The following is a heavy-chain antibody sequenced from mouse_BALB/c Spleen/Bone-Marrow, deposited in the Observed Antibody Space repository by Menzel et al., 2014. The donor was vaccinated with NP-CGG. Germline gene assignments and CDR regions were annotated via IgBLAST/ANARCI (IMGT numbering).Heavy chain of an antibody. CDR1: GYTFTSYV. J-gene: IGHJ3*01. CDR2: INPYNDGT. Sequence: EVQRVESGPELVKPGASVKMSCKASGYTFTSYVMHWVKQKPGQGLEWIGYINPYNDGTKYNEKFKGKAFELTSDKSSSTAYMELSSLTSEDSAVYYCASPYYRYDGFAYWGQGTLVTVSA. D-gene: IGHD2-14*01. CDR3: ASPYYRYDGFAY. V-gene: IGHV1-14*01.